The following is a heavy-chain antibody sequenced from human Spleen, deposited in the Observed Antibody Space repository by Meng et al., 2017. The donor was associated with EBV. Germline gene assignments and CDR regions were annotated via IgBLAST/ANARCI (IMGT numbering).Heavy chain of an antibody. Sequence: QEQLRQSRRQRVVAPATLPLPCGFFGGSFSRYYCSWFGRAPGKGREWIGYIYYIGVTSYNPSLQSRVSISLKMSKNEFTLKVTSVTAADTAVYYCARGAGNDFGDYWHYWGQGTLVTVSS. V-gene: IGHV4-59*01. CDR3: ARGAGNDFGDYWHY. D-gene: IGHD4-17*01. J-gene: IGHJ4*02. CDR1: GGSFSRYY. CDR2: IYYIGVT.